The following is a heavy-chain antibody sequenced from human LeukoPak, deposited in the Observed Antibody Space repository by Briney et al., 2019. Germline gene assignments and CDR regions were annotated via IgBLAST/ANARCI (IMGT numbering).Heavy chain of an antibody. V-gene: IGHV3-33*01. CDR3: ARDRAERYFDY. J-gene: IGHJ4*02. Sequence: GSLRLSCAASGFXFSSYGMHWVRQAPGKGLEWVAFIWYDGSNKYYADSVKGRFTISRDKSKNTLYLQMNSLRGEDTAVYYCARDRAERYFDYWGQGALVTVSS. D-gene: IGHD3-10*01. CDR2: IWYDGSNK. CDR1: GFXFSSYG.